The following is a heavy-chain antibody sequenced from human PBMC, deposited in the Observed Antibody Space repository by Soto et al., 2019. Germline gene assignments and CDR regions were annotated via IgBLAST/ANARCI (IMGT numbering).Heavy chain of an antibody. Sequence: PVGSLRLSCVASGFTFSTYGMHWVRQAPGKGLEWVGVIWFDGSEKFYGDSVKGRFTMSRDNSKNTLYLQMNSLRDEDTAVYFCARGDGRKYLDYWGQGTLVTVSS. CDR3: ARGDGRKYLDY. D-gene: IGHD2-8*01. J-gene: IGHJ4*02. CDR2: IWFDGSEK. V-gene: IGHV3-33*01. CDR1: GFTFSTYG.